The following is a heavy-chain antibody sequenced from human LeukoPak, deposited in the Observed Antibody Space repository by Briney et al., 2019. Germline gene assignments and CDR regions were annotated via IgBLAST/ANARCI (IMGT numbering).Heavy chain of an antibody. J-gene: IGHJ6*03. CDR2: IIPIFGTA. Sequence: GASVKVSCKASGGTFSSYTISWVRQAPGQGLEWMGGIIPIFGTANYAQKFQGRVTITTDESTSTAYMELSSLRSEDTAVYYCAGGPEVNPVNTIFGVVIGGGDYYYYMDVWGKGTTVTVSS. V-gene: IGHV1-69*05. CDR1: GGTFSSYT. D-gene: IGHD3-3*01. CDR3: AGGPEVNPVNTIFGVVIGGGDYYYYMDV.